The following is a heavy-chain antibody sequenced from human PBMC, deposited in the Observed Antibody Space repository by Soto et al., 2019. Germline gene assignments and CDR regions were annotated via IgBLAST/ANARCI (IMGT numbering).Heavy chain of an antibody. CDR2: IFYSGST. CDR1: GGSISSSSYY. V-gene: IGHV4-39*01. Sequence: PSETLSLTCTVSGGSISSSSYYWGWIRQPPGKGLEWIGSIFYSGSTYYNPSLKSRVTISVDTSKNQFSLKLSSVTAADTAVYYCARRYCSSTSCYVPNSFDYWGQGTLVTVSS. CDR3: ARRYCSSTSCYVPNSFDY. D-gene: IGHD2-2*01. J-gene: IGHJ4*02.